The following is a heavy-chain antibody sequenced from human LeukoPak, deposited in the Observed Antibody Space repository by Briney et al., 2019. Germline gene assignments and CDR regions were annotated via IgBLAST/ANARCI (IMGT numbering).Heavy chain of an antibody. CDR2: IYYSGST. Sequence: SETLSLTCTVSGGSISSYYWSWIRRPPGKGLEWIGYIYYSGSTNYNPSLKSRVTISVDTSKNQFSLKLSSVTAADTAVYYCARAPDYYMDVWGKGTTVTVSS. J-gene: IGHJ6*03. V-gene: IGHV4-59*01. CDR1: GGSISSYY. CDR3: ARAPDYYMDV.